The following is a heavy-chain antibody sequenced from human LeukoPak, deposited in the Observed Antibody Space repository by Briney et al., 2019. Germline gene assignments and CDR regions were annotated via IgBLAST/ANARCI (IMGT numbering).Heavy chain of an antibody. J-gene: IGHJ4*02. CDR3: TTELDIRPNHY. V-gene: IGHV3-15*01. Sequence: GGSLRLSCAASGLTFSNAWMSWVRQAPGKGLEWVGRIKRKSDGGTTDYAAPVKGRLTISRDDSKNTLYLQMNSLKSEDTAVYYCTTELDIRPNHYWGQGTLVTVSS. CDR2: IKRKSDGGTT. D-gene: IGHD3-22*01. CDR1: GLTFSNAW.